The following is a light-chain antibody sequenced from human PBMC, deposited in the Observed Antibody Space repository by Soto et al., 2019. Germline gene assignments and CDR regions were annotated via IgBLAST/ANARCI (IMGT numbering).Light chain of an antibody. CDR1: SGSIASNY. V-gene: IGLV6-57*01. CDR2: EDN. CDR3: QSYDATNQV. Sequence: NFMLPKPHSVSESPGKTVIISCTRSSGSIASNYVQWYQQRPGSSPTTVIYEDNQRPSGVPDRFSGSIDSSSNSASLTISGLETEDEADYFCQSYDATNQVFGGGTKLTVL. J-gene: IGLJ3*02.